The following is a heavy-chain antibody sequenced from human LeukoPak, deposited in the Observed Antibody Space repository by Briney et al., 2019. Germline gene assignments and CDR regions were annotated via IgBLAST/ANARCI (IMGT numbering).Heavy chain of an antibody. J-gene: IGHJ2*01. CDR3: ARDGNCSGGSCYSRWYFDL. V-gene: IGHV3-11*06. CDR1: GFTFSDYY. D-gene: IGHD2-15*01. Sequence: KSGGSLRLSCAASGFTFSDYYMSWIRQAPGKGLEWVSYISSSSSYTNYADSVKGRFTISRANAKNSLYLQMNSLRAEDTAEYYCARDGNCSGGSCYSRWYFDLWGRGTLVTVSS. CDR2: ISSSSSYT.